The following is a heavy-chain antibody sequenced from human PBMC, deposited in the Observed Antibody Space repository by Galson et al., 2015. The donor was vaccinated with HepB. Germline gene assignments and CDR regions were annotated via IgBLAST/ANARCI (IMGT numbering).Heavy chain of an antibody. D-gene: IGHD2-15*01. CDR1: GFTLTNHF. V-gene: IGHV3-72*01. CDR3: ARVLFIDCSDGSCASHSYYYGMDV. CDR2: ITNLPITYDT. J-gene: IGHJ6*02. Sequence: SLRLSCAASGFTLTNHFMDWVRQAPGKGLEWVGRITNLPITYDTEYAASVSGRFTISRDESKTSLYLQINSLKAEDTAVYYCARVLFIDCSDGSCASHSYYYGMDVWGQGTTVTVSS.